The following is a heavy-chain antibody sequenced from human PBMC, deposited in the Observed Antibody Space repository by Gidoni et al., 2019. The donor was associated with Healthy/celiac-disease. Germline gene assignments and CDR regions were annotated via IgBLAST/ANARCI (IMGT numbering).Heavy chain of an antibody. Sequence: QVQLQESGPGLVKPSQTLSLTCPVSGGSIRSGCYYWSWIRQHPGKGLEWIGYIYYSGSTYYNPSLKSRVTISVDTSKNQFSLKRSSVTAADTAVYYCARDVVVPAATDYYYGMDVWGQGTTVTVSS. CDR2: IYYSGST. CDR1: GGSIRSGCYY. D-gene: IGHD2-2*01. CDR3: ARDVVVPAATDYYYGMDV. J-gene: IGHJ6*02. V-gene: IGHV4-31*03.